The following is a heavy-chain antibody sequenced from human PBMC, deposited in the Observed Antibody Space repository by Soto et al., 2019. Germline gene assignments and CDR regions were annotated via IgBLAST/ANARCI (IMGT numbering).Heavy chain of an antibody. J-gene: IGHJ6*03. Sequence: GGSLRLSCAASGFTLSSYSMNWIRQAPGKGLEWVASISSSSSYMWYAASVKGRFTISRDNVKNSLYLQMNSLRVEDTAVYFCARDGAHGPGTPYYYYMDVWGKGTTVTVSS. CDR2: ISSSSSYM. D-gene: IGHD3-10*01. CDR1: GFTLSSYS. CDR3: ARDGAHGPGTPYYYYMDV. V-gene: IGHV3-21*01.